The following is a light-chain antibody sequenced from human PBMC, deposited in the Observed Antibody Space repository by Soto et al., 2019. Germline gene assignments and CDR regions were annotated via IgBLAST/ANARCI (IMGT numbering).Light chain of an antibody. CDR3: GSYSSTDTPFV. CDR1: RTDVGGYNY. V-gene: IGLV2-14*01. J-gene: IGLJ1*01. Sequence: QSALAQPSSVSGSPGQSITISCTGTRTDVGGYNYVSWYQHHSGKAPKLLIYEVTNRPSGISDRFSGSKSVNTASLTISGLQAEDESDYYCGSYSSTDTPFVFGPGTKVTVL. CDR2: EVT.